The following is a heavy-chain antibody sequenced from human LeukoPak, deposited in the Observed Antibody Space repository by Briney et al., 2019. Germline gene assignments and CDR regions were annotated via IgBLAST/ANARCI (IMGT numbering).Heavy chain of an antibody. J-gene: IGHJ4*02. CDR2: IYHSGST. CDR3: ARGLRGEKYFDY. D-gene: IGHD5-12*01. V-gene: IGHV4-30-2*01. Sequence: PSQTLSLTCTVSGGSISSGGYYWSWIRQPPGKGLEWIGYIYHSGSTYYNPSLKSRVTISVDRSKNQFSQKLSSVTAADTAVYYCARGLRGEKYFDYWGQGTLVTVSS. CDR1: GGSISSGGYY.